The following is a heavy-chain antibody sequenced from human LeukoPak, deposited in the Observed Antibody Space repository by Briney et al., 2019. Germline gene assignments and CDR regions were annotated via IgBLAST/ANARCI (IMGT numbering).Heavy chain of an antibody. Sequence: ASVKVSCKASGYTFTSYGISWVRQAPGQGLEWMGWISAYNGNTNYAQKLQGRVTMTTDTSTSTAYMELRSLRSDDTAVYYCARVKASVVPAAPFDYWGQGTLVTVSS. CDR2: ISAYNGNT. J-gene: IGHJ4*02. D-gene: IGHD2-2*01. V-gene: IGHV1-18*01. CDR1: GYTFTSYG. CDR3: ARVKASVVPAAPFDY.